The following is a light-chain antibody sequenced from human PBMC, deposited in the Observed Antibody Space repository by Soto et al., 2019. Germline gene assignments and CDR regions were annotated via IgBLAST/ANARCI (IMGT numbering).Light chain of an antibody. Sequence: DLQLPPSPSTLSASVGDRVTITCRASQDINRWLDWYQQKPGKAPKILIYDASALPRGVPSRFSGSGSGTKFTLTIASLQPDDFATYYCQQSETFSGTFGPGTKVDI. CDR3: QQSETFSGT. J-gene: IGKJ1*01. V-gene: IGKV1-5*01. CDR2: DAS. CDR1: QDINRW.